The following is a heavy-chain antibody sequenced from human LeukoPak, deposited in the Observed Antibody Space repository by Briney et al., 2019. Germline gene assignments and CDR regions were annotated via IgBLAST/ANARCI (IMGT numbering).Heavy chain of an antibody. Sequence: SETLSLTCAVYGGSFSGYYWNWIRQPPGKGLEWIGEINHSGSTNYNPSLKSRVTISVDTSKNQFSLKLSSVTAADTAVYYCASSGGYSYGYWGQGTLVTVSS. CDR2: INHSGST. J-gene: IGHJ4*02. CDR3: ASSGGYSYGY. CDR1: GGSFSGYY. V-gene: IGHV4-34*01. D-gene: IGHD5-18*01.